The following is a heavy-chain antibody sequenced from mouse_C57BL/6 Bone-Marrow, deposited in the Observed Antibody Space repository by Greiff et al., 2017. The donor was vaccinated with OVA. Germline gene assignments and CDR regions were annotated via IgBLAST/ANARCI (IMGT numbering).Heavy chain of an antibody. CDR1: GYTFTSYW. Sequence: QVQLKQPGAELVKPGASVKVSCKASGYTFTSYWMHWVKQRPGPGLEWIGRIHPSDSDTNYNQKFKGKATLTVDKSSSTAYMQLSSLTSEDSAVDYCATGGLGIRYAMDYWGQGTSVTVSS. D-gene: IGHD2-4*01. CDR2: IHPSDSDT. J-gene: IGHJ4*01. CDR3: ATGGLGIRYAMDY. V-gene: IGHV1-74*01.